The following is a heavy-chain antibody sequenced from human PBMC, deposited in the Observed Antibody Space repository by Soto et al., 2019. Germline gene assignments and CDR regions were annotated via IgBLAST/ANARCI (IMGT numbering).Heavy chain of an antibody. CDR3: ARALGPSYYYYYMDV. D-gene: IGHD7-27*01. CDR2: INHSGST. CDR1: GGSFSGYY. J-gene: IGHJ6*03. Sequence: SETLSLTSAAYGGSFSGYYWSWIRQPPGKGLEWIGEINHSGSTNYNPSLKSRVTISVDTSKNQFSLKLSSVTAADTAVYYCARALGPSYYYYYMDVWGKGTTVTVSS. V-gene: IGHV4-34*01.